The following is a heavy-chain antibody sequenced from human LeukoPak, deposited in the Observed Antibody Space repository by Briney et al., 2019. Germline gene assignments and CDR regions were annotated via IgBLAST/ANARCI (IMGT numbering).Heavy chain of an antibody. V-gene: IGHV3-74*01. CDR2: MNSDGSAT. CDR1: GFIFSNYW. CDR3: AKGPNYFDS. Sequence: GGSLRLSCAASGFIFSNYWMHWVRQAPGKGLVWVTRMNSDGSATYYADSVQGRFTISRDNAKNTLYLQMNSLRAEDTAMYFCAKGPNYFDSWGQGTLVTVSS. J-gene: IGHJ4*02.